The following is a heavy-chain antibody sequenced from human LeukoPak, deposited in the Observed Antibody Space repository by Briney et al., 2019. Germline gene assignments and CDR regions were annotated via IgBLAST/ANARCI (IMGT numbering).Heavy chain of an antibody. D-gene: IGHD6-6*01. CDR1: GYPFTKYS. V-gene: IGHV1-69*13. CDR3: ARLPLRSIAVGYYGMDV. Sequence: GASVKVSCKTSGYPFTKYSTHWVRQAPGQGLEWMGGIIPIFGTANYAQKFQGRVTITADESTSTAYMELSSLRSEDTAVYYCARLPLRSIAVGYYGMDVWGQGTTVTVSS. J-gene: IGHJ6*02. CDR2: IIPIFGTA.